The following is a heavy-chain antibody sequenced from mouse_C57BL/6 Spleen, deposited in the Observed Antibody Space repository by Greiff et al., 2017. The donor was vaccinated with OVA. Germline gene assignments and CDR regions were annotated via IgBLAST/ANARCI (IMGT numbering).Heavy chain of an antibody. D-gene: IGHD3-3*01. CDR3: ARDRGEGRNYFDY. V-gene: IGHV5-4*01. Sequence: EVQLQQSGGGLVKPGGSLKLSCAASGFTFSSYAMSWVRQTPEKRLEWVATISDGGSYTYYPDTVKGRFTISRDNAKNNLYLQMSHLKSEDTAMYDCARDRGEGRNYFDYWGQGTTLTVSS. CDR2: ISDGGSYT. J-gene: IGHJ2*01. CDR1: GFTFSSYA.